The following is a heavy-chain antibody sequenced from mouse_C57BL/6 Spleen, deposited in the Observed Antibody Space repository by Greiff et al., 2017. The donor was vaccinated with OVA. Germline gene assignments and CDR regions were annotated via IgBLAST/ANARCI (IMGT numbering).Heavy chain of an antibody. CDR2: IDPSDSYT. Sequence: QVQLQQPGAELVKPGASVKLSCKASGYTFTSYWMQWVKQRPGQGLEWIGEIDPSDSYTNYNQKFKGKATLTVDTSSSTAYMQLSSLTSEDSAVYYCARQGLLTGAMDYWGQGTSVTVSS. CDR3: ARQGLLTGAMDY. D-gene: IGHD2-3*01. V-gene: IGHV1-50*01. J-gene: IGHJ4*01. CDR1: GYTFTSYW.